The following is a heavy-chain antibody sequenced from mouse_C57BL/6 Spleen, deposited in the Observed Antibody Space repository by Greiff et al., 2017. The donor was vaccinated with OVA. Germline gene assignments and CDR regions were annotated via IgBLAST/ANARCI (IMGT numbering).Heavy chain of an antibody. CDR2: IDPETGGT. CDR1: GYTFTDYE. CDR3: TRGDDYARFAY. J-gene: IGHJ3*01. Sequence: QVHVKQSGAELVRPGASVTLSCKASGYTFTDYEMHWVKQTPVHGLEWIGAIDPETGGTAYNQKFKGKAILTADKSSSTAYMELRSLTSEDSAVYYCTRGDDYARFAYWGQGTLVTVSA. V-gene: IGHV1-15*01. D-gene: IGHD2-4*01.